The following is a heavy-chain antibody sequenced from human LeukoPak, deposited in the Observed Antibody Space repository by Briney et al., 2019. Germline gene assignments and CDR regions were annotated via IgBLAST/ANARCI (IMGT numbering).Heavy chain of an antibody. CDR1: GFSVGDHA. J-gene: IGHJ6*02. Sequence: GGSLRLSCKGSGFSVGDHAMSWVRQAPGQGLEWVGFIRSNAYRGTTEYAASVNGRFTISRDDSNNIAYLQMNSLKTEDTAVYYCSRGPIELWVHNGMDVWGQGTTVTVSS. D-gene: IGHD5-18*01. CDR2: IRSNAYRGTT. CDR3: SRGPIELWVHNGMDV. V-gene: IGHV3-49*04.